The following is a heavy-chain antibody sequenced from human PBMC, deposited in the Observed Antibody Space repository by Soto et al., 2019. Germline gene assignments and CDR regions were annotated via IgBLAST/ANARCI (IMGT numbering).Heavy chain of an antibody. Sequence: GGSLRLSCAVSGFTFSSYGMHWVRQAPGKGLEWVAVISYDGSNKYYADSVKGRFTISRDNSKNTLYLQMNSLRAEDTAVYYCAKDQGYCSSTSCYPGGYYYYGMDVWGQGTTVTVS. D-gene: IGHD2-2*01. CDR3: AKDQGYCSSTSCYPGGYYYYGMDV. CDR2: ISYDGSNK. V-gene: IGHV3-30*18. J-gene: IGHJ6*02. CDR1: GFTFSSYG.